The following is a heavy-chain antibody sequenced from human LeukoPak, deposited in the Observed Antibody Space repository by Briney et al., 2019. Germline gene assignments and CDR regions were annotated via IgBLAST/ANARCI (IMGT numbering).Heavy chain of an antibody. CDR2: IYYSGNT. V-gene: IGHV4-59*01. D-gene: IGHD2-8*02. CDR1: GGSISSYY. CDR3: AFSGGGANFQH. J-gene: IGHJ1*01. Sequence: SETLSLTCTVSGGSISSYYWSWIRQPPGKGLEWIGNIYYSGNTNYNPSLKSRGTISVDTSNNQFSLKLTSVTAADTAVYYCAFSGGGANFQHWGQGTLVTVSS.